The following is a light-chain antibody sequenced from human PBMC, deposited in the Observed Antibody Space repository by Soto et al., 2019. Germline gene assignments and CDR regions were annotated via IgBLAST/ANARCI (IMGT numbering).Light chain of an antibody. CDR3: SSYTSSSTLNYV. V-gene: IGLV2-14*01. CDR2: DVS. J-gene: IGLJ1*01. Sequence: QSVLTQPASVSGSPGQSITISCTGTSSDVGGYNYVSWYQQHPGKAPKLMIYDVSNRPSGISNRFSGSKSGNTASLTISGHQAEDEADYYCSSYTSSSTLNYVFGTGTKLTVL. CDR1: SSDVGGYNY.